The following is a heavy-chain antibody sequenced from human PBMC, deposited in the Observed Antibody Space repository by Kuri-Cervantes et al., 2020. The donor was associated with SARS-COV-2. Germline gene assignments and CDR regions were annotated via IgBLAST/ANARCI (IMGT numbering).Heavy chain of an antibody. D-gene: IGHD2-15*01. V-gene: IGHV3-20*04. Sequence: GESLKISCAASGFTFDVYGMSWVRQAPGKGLEWVSGISWNSGSIGYADSVKGRFTISRDNAKNSLYLQMNSLRAEDTAVYYCARANDIVVVVAAHYAFDIWGQGTMVTVSS. CDR2: ISWNSGSI. J-gene: IGHJ3*02. CDR1: GFTFDVYG. CDR3: ARANDIVVVVAAHYAFDI.